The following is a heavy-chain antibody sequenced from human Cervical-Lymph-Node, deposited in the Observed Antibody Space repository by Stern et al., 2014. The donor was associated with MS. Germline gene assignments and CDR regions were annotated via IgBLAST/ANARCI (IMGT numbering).Heavy chain of an antibody. J-gene: IGHJ4*02. CDR2: IYPGDSDI. CDR3: ARWSVACDY. CDR1: GYNFINYW. V-gene: IGHV5-51*03. D-gene: IGHD2-21*01. Sequence: EVQLEESGAELKEPGESLKISCKTSGYNFINYWIAWVRQVPGQGLEWIGIIYPGDSDIRYSPSFQGHVTMSVDKSKTTAYLQWKSLKASDTAVYYCARWSVACDYWGQGALITVSS.